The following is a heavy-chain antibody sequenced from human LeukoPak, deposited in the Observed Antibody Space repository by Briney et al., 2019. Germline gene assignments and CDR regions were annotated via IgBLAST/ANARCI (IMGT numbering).Heavy chain of an antibody. J-gene: IGHJ4*02. CDR3: ARLDMTTVTTFDY. Sequence: SETLSLTCTVSGGSISSSSYYWGWIRQPPGKGLEWIGSIYYSGSTYYNPFLKSRVTISVDTFKNQFSLKLSSVTAADTAVYYCARLDMTTVTTFDYWGQGTLVTVSS. CDR2: IYYSGST. CDR1: GGSISSSSYY. V-gene: IGHV4-39*01. D-gene: IGHD4-17*01.